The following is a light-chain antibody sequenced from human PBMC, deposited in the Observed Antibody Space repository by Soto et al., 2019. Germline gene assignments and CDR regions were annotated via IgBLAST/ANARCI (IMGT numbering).Light chain of an antibody. Sequence: QSVLTQPASVSGSLGQSITLSCTGSGGDIGAYNYVSWYQQHPGKAPKLIIYGVTHRPSGVSSRFSASKSAYTASLTISALQAEDEADYYCSSFTTTYFYVFGPGTQLTVL. V-gene: IGLV2-14*01. J-gene: IGLJ1*01. CDR3: SSFTTTYFYV. CDR1: GGDIGAYNY. CDR2: GVT.